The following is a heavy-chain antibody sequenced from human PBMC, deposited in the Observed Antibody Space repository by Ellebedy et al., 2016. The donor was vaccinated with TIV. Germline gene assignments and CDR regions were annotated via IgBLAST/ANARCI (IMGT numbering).Heavy chain of an antibody. Sequence: GESLKISCAASGFTFGSYEMNWVRQAPGKGLEWVSYISSSGSVIYYADSVRGRFTISRDNTKNSLYLQMNSLRAEDTAVYYCARDMSYGDYDYWGQGTLVTVSS. V-gene: IGHV3-48*03. CDR2: ISSSGSVI. CDR1: GFTFGSYE. J-gene: IGHJ4*02. D-gene: IGHD4-17*01. CDR3: ARDMSYGDYDY.